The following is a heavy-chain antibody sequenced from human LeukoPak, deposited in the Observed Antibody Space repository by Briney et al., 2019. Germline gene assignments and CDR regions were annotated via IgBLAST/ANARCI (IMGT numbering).Heavy chain of an antibody. V-gene: IGHV3-53*01. CDR1: GFTVSGTH. Sequence: GESLKISCAASGFTVSGTHMSWVRQAPGKGLERVSAMYTGGTTYYADSVQGRFTISRDNSKNTLYLQMNSLRAEDTAVYYCAKDEATSGGGLASWGQGTLVTVSS. CDR2: MYTGGTT. D-gene: IGHD3-16*01. J-gene: IGHJ4*02. CDR3: AKDEATSGGGLAS.